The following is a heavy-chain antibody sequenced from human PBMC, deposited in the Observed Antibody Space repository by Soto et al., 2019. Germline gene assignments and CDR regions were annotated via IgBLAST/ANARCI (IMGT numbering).Heavy chain of an antibody. J-gene: IGHJ4*02. CDR3: ARGAVTFDY. V-gene: IGHV4-30-2*01. Sequence: QLPLQESGSGLVKPSQTLSLTCAVSGGSISSGGYSWSWIRQPPGKGLEWIGYIYHSGSTYYNPSLKSRVTISVDRSKNQFSLKLSSVTAADTAVYYCARGAVTFDYWGQGTLVTVSS. CDR1: GGSISSGGYS. CDR2: IYHSGST. D-gene: IGHD4-17*01.